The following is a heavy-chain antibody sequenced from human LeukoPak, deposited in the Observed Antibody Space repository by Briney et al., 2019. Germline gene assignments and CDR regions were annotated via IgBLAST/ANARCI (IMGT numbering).Heavy chain of an antibody. V-gene: IGHV1-2*02. Sequence: ASVKVSCKASGYSXTGYYMHWVRQAPGQGLEWMGWINPNSGGAHYAQKFQGRVTMTRDTSISTAYMELSRLRFDDTAVYYCARQYNYGNWFDPWGPGTLVTVSS. CDR2: INPNSGGA. CDR3: ARQYNYGNWFDP. J-gene: IGHJ5*02. CDR1: GYSXTGYY. D-gene: IGHD5-18*01.